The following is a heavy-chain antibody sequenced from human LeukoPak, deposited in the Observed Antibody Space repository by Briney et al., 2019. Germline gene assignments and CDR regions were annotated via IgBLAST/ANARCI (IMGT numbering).Heavy chain of an antibody. V-gene: IGHV4-59*08. Sequence: SETLSLTCTVSGGSISSYYWSWIRQPSGKGLEWIGYIYYSGSTNYNPSLKSRVTISVDTSKNQFSLKLSSVTAADTAVYYCASRRGYCSSTSCHGAFDIWGQGTMVTVSS. CDR1: GGSISSYY. D-gene: IGHD2-2*01. CDR3: ASRRGYCSSTSCHGAFDI. J-gene: IGHJ3*02. CDR2: IYYSGST.